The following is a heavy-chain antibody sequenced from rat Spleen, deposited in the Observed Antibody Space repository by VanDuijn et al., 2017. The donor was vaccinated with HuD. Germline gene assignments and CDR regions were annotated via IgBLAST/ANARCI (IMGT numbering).Heavy chain of an antibody. CDR3: ARQRGPSWFAY. V-gene: IGHV5-31*01. J-gene: IGHJ3*01. CDR2: ISSDGGRN. D-gene: IGHD3-1*01. CDR1: GITFNNYW. Sequence: EVQLVESGGGRVQPGRSLRLSCVASGITFNNYWTTWIRQAPGKGLEWVASISSDGGRNFYRDSVKGRFNISRDNAKSTLYLQMNSLRSEDTATYYCARQRGPSWFAYWGQGTLVTVSS.